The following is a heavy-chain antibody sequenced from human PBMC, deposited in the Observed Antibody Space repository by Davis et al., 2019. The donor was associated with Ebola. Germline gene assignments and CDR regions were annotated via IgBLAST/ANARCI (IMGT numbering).Heavy chain of an antibody. V-gene: IGHV3-48*02. J-gene: IGHJ6*02. CDR1: GFTFSSYS. D-gene: IGHD2-2*01. Sequence: GESLKISCAASGFTFSSYSMNWVRQAPGKGLEWVSYISSSSTIYYADSVKGRFTISRDNAKNSLYLQMNSLRDEDTAVYYCARWLVVPAAMLRYYYYGMDVWGQGTTVTVSS. CDR3: ARWLVVPAAMLRYYYYGMDV. CDR2: ISSSSTI.